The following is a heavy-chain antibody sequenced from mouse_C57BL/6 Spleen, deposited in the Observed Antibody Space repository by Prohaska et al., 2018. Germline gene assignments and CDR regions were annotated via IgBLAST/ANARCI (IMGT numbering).Heavy chain of an antibody. Sequence: TFTDYEMHWVKQTPWHGLEWIGAIDPETGGTAYNQKFKGKAILTADKSSSTAYMELRSLTSEDSAVYYCTKDSSGSYYFDYGGQGTTLTVSS. J-gene: IGHJ2*01. D-gene: IGHD3-2*02. CDR3: TKDSSGSYYFDY. V-gene: IGHV1-15*01. CDR2: IDPETGGT. CDR1: TFTDYE.